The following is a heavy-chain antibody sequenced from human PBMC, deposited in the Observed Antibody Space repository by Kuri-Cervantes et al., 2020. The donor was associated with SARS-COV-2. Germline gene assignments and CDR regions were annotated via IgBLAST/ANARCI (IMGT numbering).Heavy chain of an antibody. CDR1: GGSISSYY. D-gene: IGHD6-6*01. CDR3: ASAYSSSSPDFDY. J-gene: IGHJ4*02. V-gene: IGHV4-59*12. CDR2: IYYSGST. Sequence: GSLRLSCTVSGGSISSYYWSWIRQPPGQGLEWLGYIYYSGSTKYNPSLESRVTISLDTSRNQFSLKLSSVTAADTAVYYCASAYSSSSPDFDYWGQGTLVTVSS.